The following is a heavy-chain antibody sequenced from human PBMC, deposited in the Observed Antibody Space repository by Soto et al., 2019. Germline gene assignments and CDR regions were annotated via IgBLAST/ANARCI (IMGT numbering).Heavy chain of an antibody. J-gene: IGHJ4*02. CDR3: ARTRMIESWIDY. D-gene: IGHD2-21*01. V-gene: IGHV4-59*01. CDR1: GDSISTYY. CDR2: VYYSGST. Sequence: SETLSLTCAVSGDSISTYYWSWIRQPPGKGRQWIGCVYYSGSTLYNPSLEERGTLSLDISKKQLSLKLNSVIAAAAAVYYCARTRMIESWIDYWGQGTLVTVSS.